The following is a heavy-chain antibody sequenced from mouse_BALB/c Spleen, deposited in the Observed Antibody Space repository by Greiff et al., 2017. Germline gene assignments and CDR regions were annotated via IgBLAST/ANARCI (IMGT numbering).Heavy chain of an antibody. CDR3: ARDGDYGSSHAWFAY. CDR2: INSNGGST. CDR1: GFTFSSYG. D-gene: IGHD1-1*01. Sequence: EVQGVESGGGLVQPGGSLKLSCAASGFTFSSYGMSWVRQTPDKRLELVATINSNGGSTYYPDSVKGRFTISRDNAKNTLYLQMSSLKSEDTAMYYCARDGDYGSSHAWFAYWGQGTLVTVSA. J-gene: IGHJ3*01. V-gene: IGHV5-6-3*01.